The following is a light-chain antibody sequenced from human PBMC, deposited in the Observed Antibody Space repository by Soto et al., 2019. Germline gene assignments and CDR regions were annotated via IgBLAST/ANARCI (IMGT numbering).Light chain of an antibody. CDR3: QVYGSSPKT. J-gene: IGKJ1*01. CDR1: QPVNSGY. CDR2: GVS. V-gene: IGKV3-20*01. Sequence: IVLTQSPGTLSLSPGEGATLSCRASQPVNSGYLAWYQQKPGQAPRLLMYGVSTRDTGIPDRFNGSGAGTDFTLTISRLEPGDFAVYYCQVYGSSPKTFGQGTKVEFK.